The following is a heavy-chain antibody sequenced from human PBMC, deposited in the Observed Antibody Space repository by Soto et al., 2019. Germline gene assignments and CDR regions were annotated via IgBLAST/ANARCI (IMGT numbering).Heavy chain of an antibody. Sequence: QVQLVQSGAEVKKPGASVKVSCKASGYTFTSYYMHWVRQAPGQGLEWMGIINPSGGSTSYAQKIQGRVTMTRDTSTSTVYMELSSLRSEDTAVYYCARRLITGPGDVWGQGTTVTGSS. CDR1: GYTFTSYY. CDR3: ARRLITGPGDV. J-gene: IGHJ6*02. D-gene: IGHD1-20*01. CDR2: INPSGGST. V-gene: IGHV1-46*01.